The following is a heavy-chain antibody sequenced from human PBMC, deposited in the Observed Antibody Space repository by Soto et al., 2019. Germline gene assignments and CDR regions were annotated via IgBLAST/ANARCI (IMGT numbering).Heavy chain of an antibody. Sequence: SETLSLTCAVSGGSFTSNNWWTWARQPPGQGLEWIGEIYRTGSTNYNPSLKSRVTISLDKSENQFSLKVTSLTAADTAVYYCASRDPGTSVDYWGQGTLVTVSS. J-gene: IGHJ4*02. CDR1: GGSFTSNNW. CDR3: ASRDPGTSVDY. D-gene: IGHD1-7*01. CDR2: IYRTGST. V-gene: IGHV4-4*02.